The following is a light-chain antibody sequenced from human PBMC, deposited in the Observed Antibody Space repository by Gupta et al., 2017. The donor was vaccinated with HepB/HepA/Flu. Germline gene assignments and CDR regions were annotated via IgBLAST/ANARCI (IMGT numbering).Light chain of an antibody. CDR2: GKR. Sequence: SVLPQPPSVSGAPGHSVPISCTGSSSNIGAGYDVHWYQQLPGTAPNLLIFGKRNRRCGVPARFFCSNSDASAALAITSLQAEEEADYYCQSYDNSRSGLCVFGTGTKVTVL. CDR3: QSYDNSRSGLCV. J-gene: IGLJ1*01. V-gene: IGLV1-40*03. CDR1: SSNIGAGYD.